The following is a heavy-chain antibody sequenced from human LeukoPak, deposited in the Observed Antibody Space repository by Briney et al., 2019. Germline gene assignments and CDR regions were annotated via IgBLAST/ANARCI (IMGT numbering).Heavy chain of an antibody. V-gene: IGHV3-21*03. CDR1: GFTFSSYS. CDR3: STVLHSGSSTAEY. CDR2: ISSTSSYI. Sequence: GGSLRLSCAASGFTFSSYSMNWVRQAPGRGLEWVSSISSTSSYIHYADSVKGRFTISRDNAKNSLYLQMNSLIPEDTAIYYCSTVLHSGSSTAEYWGQGILVTVSS. D-gene: IGHD1-26*01. J-gene: IGHJ4*02.